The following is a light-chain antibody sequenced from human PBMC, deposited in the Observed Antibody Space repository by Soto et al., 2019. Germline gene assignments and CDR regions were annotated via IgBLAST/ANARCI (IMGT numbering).Light chain of an antibody. Sequence: DIVLTQSPCTLSLSPGERATLSCRSSQSVNSNYLAWYQQKPGQAPRLLIFGSATRATGISNWFRGRGSGTNFITTINRLEPADFAVYYCQQYWRTFGQGTKVEIK. V-gene: IGKV3-20*01. J-gene: IGKJ2*01. CDR3: QQYWRT. CDR2: GSA. CDR1: QSVNSNY.